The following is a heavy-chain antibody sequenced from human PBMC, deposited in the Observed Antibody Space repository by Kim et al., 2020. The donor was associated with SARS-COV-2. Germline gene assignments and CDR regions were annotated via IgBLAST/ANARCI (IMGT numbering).Heavy chain of an antibody. D-gene: IGHD4-17*01. J-gene: IGHJ5*02. Sequence: ASVKVSCKASGYTFTSYGISWVRQAPGQGLEWMGWISAYNGNTNYAQKLQGRVTMTTDTSTSTAYMELRSLRSDDTAVYYCARAAWPGAYGGNSGWFDPWGQGTLVTVSS. CDR2: ISAYNGNT. CDR3: ARAAWPGAYGGNSGWFDP. V-gene: IGHV1-18*01. CDR1: GYTFTSYG.